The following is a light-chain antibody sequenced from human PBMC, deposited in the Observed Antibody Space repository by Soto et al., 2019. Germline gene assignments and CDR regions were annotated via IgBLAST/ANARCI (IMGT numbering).Light chain of an antibody. CDR2: DAS. V-gene: IGKV1-5*01. J-gene: IGKJ1*01. CDR3: EHYDSRSPWT. Sequence: DIQLTQSPSSLSASVGDRVTITCRASESVNIWLAWYQQKPGTAPRLLIYDASTLEGGVPSRFSVSGSGTEFTLTISSLQPDDFATSDCEHYDSRSPWTFGQGTKVEIK. CDR1: ESVNIW.